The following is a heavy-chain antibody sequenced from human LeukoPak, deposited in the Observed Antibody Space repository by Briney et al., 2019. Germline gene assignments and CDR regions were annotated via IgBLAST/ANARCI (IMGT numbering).Heavy chain of an antibody. CDR1: GFTFSNHW. CDR3: AREGTMVRGVTLFDP. V-gene: IGHV3-74*01. CDR2: INKDGSST. D-gene: IGHD3-10*01. J-gene: IGHJ5*02. Sequence: GGSLRLSCAASGFTFSNHWMHWVRQAPGKGPVWVSRINKDGSSTNYADSVKGRFTISRDNAKNTLYLQMNSLRAEDSAVYYCAREGTMVRGVTLFDPWGQGTLVTVSP.